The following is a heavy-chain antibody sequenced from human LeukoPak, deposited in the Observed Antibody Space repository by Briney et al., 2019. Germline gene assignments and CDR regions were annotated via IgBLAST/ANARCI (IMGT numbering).Heavy chain of an antibody. CDR3: ARRRGSIDY. CDR2: IYSGGST. CDR1: GFTVTSNY. Sequence: QPGGSLRLXCAASGFTVTSNYMSWVRQAPGRGLEWVSVIYSGGSTYYADSVKGRFTISRDNSKNTLYLQMNSLRAEDTAVYYCARRRGSIDYWGQGTLVTVSS. V-gene: IGHV3-53*01. D-gene: IGHD3-16*01. J-gene: IGHJ4*02.